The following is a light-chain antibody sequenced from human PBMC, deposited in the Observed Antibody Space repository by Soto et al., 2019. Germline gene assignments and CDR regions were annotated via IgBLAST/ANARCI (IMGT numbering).Light chain of an antibody. CDR3: QQHINRLS. V-gene: IGKV3-11*01. CDR1: QRVSNY. Sequence: EIVLTQSPATLSFSPGERATLSCSASQRVSNYLAWYQQKPGQAPRLLSYDSSNRATGIPARFSGSGSGPDFTLTISILEPEDVAGYYCQQHINRLSFGGGTKVEIQ. J-gene: IGKJ4*01. CDR2: DSS.